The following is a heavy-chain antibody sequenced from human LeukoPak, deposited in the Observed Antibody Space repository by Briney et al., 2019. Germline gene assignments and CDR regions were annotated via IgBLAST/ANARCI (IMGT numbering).Heavy chain of an antibody. J-gene: IGHJ3*02. CDR2: ISGSGSDI. Sequence: GGSLRLSCAASGFTFSTFSMNWVRQTPGKGLEWVSAISGSGSDIYYADSVKGRFTVSRDNPKRSLYLQMNSLRAEDTAVYYCARRTFPNDAFDIWGQGTMVTVSS. D-gene: IGHD1-7*01. CDR1: GFTFSTFS. CDR3: ARRTFPNDAFDI. V-gene: IGHV3-21*01.